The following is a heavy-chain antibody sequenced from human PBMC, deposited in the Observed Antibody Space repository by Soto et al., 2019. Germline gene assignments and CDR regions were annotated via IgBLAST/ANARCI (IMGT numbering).Heavy chain of an antibody. Sequence: QVQLVQSGVEVKKPGASVMVSCKASGYTCDDYGIAWVRQAPGQGLEWVGWISTYNGQTKYAQRFQGRVTVTTDTSTSTAYMELRSLGSDDTATYYCAREFEGYRTTWPFDQWGQGTLVTVSS. CDR1: GYTCDDYG. D-gene: IGHD2-2*01. J-gene: IGHJ4*02. V-gene: IGHV1-18*01. CDR3: AREFEGYRTTWPFDQ. CDR2: ISTYNGQT.